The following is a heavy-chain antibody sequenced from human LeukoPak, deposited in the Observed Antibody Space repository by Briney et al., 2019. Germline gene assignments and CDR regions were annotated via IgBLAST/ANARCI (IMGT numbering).Heavy chain of an antibody. D-gene: IGHD3-9*01. Sequence: PGGSLRLSCEASGFTFSSYWMSWVRQAPGKGLEWMANIKTDGSEKYYVDSVKGRFTISRDNAKNSLYLQMNSLRAEDTAVYYCARDYTGYFPWGQGTLVIVSS. CDR3: ARDYTGYFP. J-gene: IGHJ5*02. CDR2: IKTDGSEK. V-gene: IGHV3-7*03. CDR1: GFTFSSYW.